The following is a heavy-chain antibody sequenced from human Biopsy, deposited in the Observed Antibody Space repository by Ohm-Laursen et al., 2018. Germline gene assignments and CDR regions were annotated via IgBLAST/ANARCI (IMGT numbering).Heavy chain of an antibody. CDR2: ISDSGST. J-gene: IGHJ6*02. CDR3: VRGVDYYDPYHYYALDV. CDR1: GGSISSYY. V-gene: IGHV4-59*12. D-gene: IGHD3-22*01. Sequence: SDTLSLTCTVSGGSISSYYWSWIRQPPGKGLEWIGYISDSGSTNSNPSLKSRVTVSVDTSKNQFSLKVRSVTAADTAVYYCVRGVDYYDPYHYYALDVWGQGTTATVSS.